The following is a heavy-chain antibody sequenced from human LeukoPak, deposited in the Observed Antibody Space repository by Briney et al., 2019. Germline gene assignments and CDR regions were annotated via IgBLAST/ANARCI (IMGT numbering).Heavy chain of an antibody. Sequence: PSETLSLTCTVSGGSISSYYWSWIRQPPGKGLEWIGYIYYSGSTNYNPSLKSRVTISVDTSKNQFSLKLSSVTAADTAVYYCARGTEDYSDSDGYYELLGGNFDFWGQGTLVTVSS. CDR3: ARGTEDYSDSDGYYELLGGNFDF. V-gene: IGHV4-59*01. D-gene: IGHD3-22*01. CDR2: IYYSGST. J-gene: IGHJ4*02. CDR1: GGSISSYY.